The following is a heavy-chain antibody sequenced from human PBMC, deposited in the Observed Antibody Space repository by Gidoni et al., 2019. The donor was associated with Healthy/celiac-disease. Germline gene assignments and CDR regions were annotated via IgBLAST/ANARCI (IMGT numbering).Heavy chain of an antibody. CDR2: INPNSGGT. V-gene: IGHV1-2*04. CDR3: ARSQIAAVGDFDY. J-gene: IGHJ4*02. CDR1: GYTFTGYY. D-gene: IGHD6-13*01. Sequence: QVQLVQSGPEVKKPGASVKVSCKASGYTFTGYYMHWVRQAPGQGLEWMGWINPNSGGTNYAQKFQGWVTMTRDTSISTAYMELSRLRSDDTAVYYCARSQIAAVGDFDYWGQGTLVTVSS.